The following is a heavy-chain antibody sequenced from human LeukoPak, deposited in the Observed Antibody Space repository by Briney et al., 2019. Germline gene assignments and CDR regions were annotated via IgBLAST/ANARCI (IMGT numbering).Heavy chain of an antibody. J-gene: IGHJ4*02. CDR2: IYYSGST. D-gene: IGHD3-22*01. V-gene: IGHV4-39*01. CDR3: ASYDSSGYYFLDY. Sequence: SETLSLTCTVSGGSISSSSYYWGWIRQPPGKGLEWIGSIYYSGSTYYNPSLKSRVTISVDTSKNQFSPKLSSVTAADTAVYYCASYDSSGYYFLDYWGQGTLVTVSS. CDR1: GGSISSSSYY.